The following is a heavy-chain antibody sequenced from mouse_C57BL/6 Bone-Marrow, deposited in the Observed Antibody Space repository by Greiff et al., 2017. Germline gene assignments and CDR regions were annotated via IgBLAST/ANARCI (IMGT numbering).Heavy chain of an antibody. V-gene: IGHV1-19*01. D-gene: IGHD2-2*01. CDR3: ARSTMVTPYYFDY. Sequence: VQLQQSGPVLVKPGASVKMSCKASGYTFTDYYMNWVKQSHGKSLEWIGVIKPYNGGTSYNQKFKGKATLPVDKSSSTAYLELNSLTSEDSAVYYCARSTMVTPYYFDYWGQGTTLTVSS. CDR1: GYTFTDYY. J-gene: IGHJ2*01. CDR2: IKPYNGGT.